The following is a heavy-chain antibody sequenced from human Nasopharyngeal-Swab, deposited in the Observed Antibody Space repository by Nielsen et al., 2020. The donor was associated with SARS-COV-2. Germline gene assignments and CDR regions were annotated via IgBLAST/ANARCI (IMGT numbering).Heavy chain of an antibody. Sequence: GESLKISCAASGFTFSSYSMNWVRQAPGKGLQWVSYISTGGNTIHCADSVKGRFTISRDNAKNSLYLQMNTLRAEDTAVYYCARDRTTIFGVVISVYYYGMDVWGQGTTVTVSS. D-gene: IGHD3-3*01. J-gene: IGHJ6*02. CDR3: ARDRTTIFGVVISVYYYGMDV. CDR2: ISTGGNTI. CDR1: GFTFSSYS. V-gene: IGHV3-48*04.